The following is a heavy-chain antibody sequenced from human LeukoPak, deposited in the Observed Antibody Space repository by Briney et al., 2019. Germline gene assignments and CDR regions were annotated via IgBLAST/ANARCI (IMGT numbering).Heavy chain of an antibody. CDR2: IKSKTDGGTT. Sequence: GGSLRLSCAASGFTFSNAWMSWVRQAPGKGLEWVGRIKSKTDGGTTDYAAPVKGRFTISRDDSKNTLYLQMNSLKTEDTAVYYCTTEYIAVAGHFDYWGQGTLVTVSS. V-gene: IGHV3-15*01. J-gene: IGHJ4*02. CDR3: TTEYIAVAGHFDY. CDR1: GFTFSNAW. D-gene: IGHD6-19*01.